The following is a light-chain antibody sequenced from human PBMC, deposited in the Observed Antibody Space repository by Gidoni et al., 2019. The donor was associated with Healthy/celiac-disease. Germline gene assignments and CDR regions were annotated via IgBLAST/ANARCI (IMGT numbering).Light chain of an antibody. CDR1: QSVSSSY. Sequence: DIVLTPSPGTLSLSPGERATLSCRASQSVSSSYLAWYQQKPGQAPRLLIYGASSRATGIPDRFSGSGSGTDFTLTISRLEPEDFAVYYCQQYGSSPTFGPGTKVDIK. CDR2: GAS. J-gene: IGKJ3*01. CDR3: QQYGSSPT. V-gene: IGKV3-20*01.